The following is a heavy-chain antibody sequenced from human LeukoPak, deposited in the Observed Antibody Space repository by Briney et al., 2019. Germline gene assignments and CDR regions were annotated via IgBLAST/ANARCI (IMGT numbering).Heavy chain of an antibody. J-gene: IGHJ4*02. CDR3: ATGSYFDY. CDR2: INHSGST. D-gene: IGHD1-26*01. Sequence: PTDTLSLTCAVYGGSFSGYYWSWIRQPPGKGLEWIGEINHSGSTNYNPSLKSRVTISVDTSKNQFSLKLSSVTAADTAVYYCATGSYFDYWGQGTLVTVSS. V-gene: IGHV4-34*01. CDR1: GGSFSGYY.